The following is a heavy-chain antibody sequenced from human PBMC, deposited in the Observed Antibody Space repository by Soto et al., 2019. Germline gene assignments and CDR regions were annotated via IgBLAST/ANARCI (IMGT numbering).Heavy chain of an antibody. CDR1: GFTFSSYA. Sequence: GGSLRLSCAASGFTFSSYAMSWVRQAPGKGLEWVSAISGSGGSTYYADSVKGRFTISRDNSKNTLYLQMNSLRAEDTAVYYCAKQLHDYDFWSCYSYYYYMDVWGKGTTVTVPS. V-gene: IGHV3-23*01. CDR3: AKQLHDYDFWSCYSYYYYMDV. J-gene: IGHJ6*03. D-gene: IGHD3-3*01. CDR2: ISGSGGST.